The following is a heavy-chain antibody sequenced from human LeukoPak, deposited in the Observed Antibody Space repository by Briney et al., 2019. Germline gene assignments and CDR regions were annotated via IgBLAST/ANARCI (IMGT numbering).Heavy chain of an antibody. CDR3: AKGGYSSSWYSPFDY. D-gene: IGHD6-13*01. J-gene: IGHJ4*02. Sequence: GGSLRLSCAASGFTFRRYAMSWVRQAPGKGLEWVSAISGSVGSTYYADSVKGRFTISRDNSKNTLYLQMNSLRAEDTAGYYRAKGGYSSSWYSPFDYWGQGTLVTVSS. CDR1: GFTFRRYA. CDR2: ISGSVGST. V-gene: IGHV3-23*01.